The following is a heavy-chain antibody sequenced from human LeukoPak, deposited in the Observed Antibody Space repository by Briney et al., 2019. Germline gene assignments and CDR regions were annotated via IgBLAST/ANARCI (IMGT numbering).Heavy chain of an antibody. J-gene: IGHJ4*02. CDR2: INEDGSEK. Sequence: PGGSLRLSCAASGFTFSGYWMSWVRQAPGRGLEWVANINEDGSEKYYVDSVKGRFTISRDNAENSLDLQMNSLRAEDTAVYYCARTYGSGGFDYWGQGTLVTISS. CDR1: GFTFSGYW. V-gene: IGHV3-7*05. CDR3: ARTYGSGGFDY. D-gene: IGHD3-10*01.